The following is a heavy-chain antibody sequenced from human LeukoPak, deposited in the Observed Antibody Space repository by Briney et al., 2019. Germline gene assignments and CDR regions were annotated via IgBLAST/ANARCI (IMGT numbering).Heavy chain of an antibody. CDR3: ARRLGTAMGDAFDI. V-gene: IGHV4-39*07. CDR1: GGSISSSSYY. D-gene: IGHD5-18*01. J-gene: IGHJ3*02. Sequence: SETLSLTCTVSGGSISSSSYYWGWIRQPPGKGLEWIGSIYYSGSTYYNPSLKSRVTISVDTSKNQFSLKLSSVTAADMAVYYCARRLGTAMGDAFDIWGQGTMVTVSS. CDR2: IYYSGST.